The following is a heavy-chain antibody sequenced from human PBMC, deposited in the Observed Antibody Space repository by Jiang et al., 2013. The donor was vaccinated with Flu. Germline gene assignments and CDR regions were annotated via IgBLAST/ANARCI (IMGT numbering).Heavy chain of an antibody. CDR2: ISGGGDGT. J-gene: IGHJ4*02. CDR3: AKLTDYFDSSGNFHY. V-gene: IGHV3-23*01. D-gene: IGHD3-22*01. CDR1: GFTFSSYA. Sequence: QLLESGGGLVQPGGSLRLSCAGSGFTFSSYAMSWVRQAPGKGLEWVSGISGGGDGTYYADSVRGRFTISRDNAKNTLFLQMNTVRAEDTAVYYCAKLTDYFDSSGNFHYWGQGTLVTVSS.